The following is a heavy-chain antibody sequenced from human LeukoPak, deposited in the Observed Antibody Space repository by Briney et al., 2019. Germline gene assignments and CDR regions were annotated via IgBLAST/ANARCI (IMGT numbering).Heavy chain of an antibody. CDR2: ISWNSGSI. CDR1: GFTFDDYA. CDR3: ARDFHVVVVTATYYYGMDV. V-gene: IGHV3-9*01. J-gene: IGHJ6*02. D-gene: IGHD2-21*02. Sequence: GGSLRLSCAASGFTFDDYAMPWVRQAPGKGLEWVSGISWNSGSIGYADSVKGRFTISRDNAKNSLYLQMNSLRAEDTAVYYCARDFHVVVVTATYYYGMDVWGQGTTVTVSS.